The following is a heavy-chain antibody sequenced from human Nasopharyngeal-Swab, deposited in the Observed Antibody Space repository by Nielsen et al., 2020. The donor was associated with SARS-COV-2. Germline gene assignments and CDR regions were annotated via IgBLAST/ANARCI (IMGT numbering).Heavy chain of an antibody. CDR2: IFYSETP. V-gene: IGHV4-39*01. J-gene: IGHJ2*01. CDR1: GDSVTSNHYF. CDR3: ARHAFCSSFCHNWYFDL. Sequence: SETLSFTCTVSGDSVTSNHYFWGWVRQPPGEGLEWIGSIFYSETPSYNPSLKSRVTISVDRTRNQFSLRLSSVAAADTAVYYCARHAFCSSFCHNWYFDLWGRGTLVTVSS. D-gene: IGHD6-6*01.